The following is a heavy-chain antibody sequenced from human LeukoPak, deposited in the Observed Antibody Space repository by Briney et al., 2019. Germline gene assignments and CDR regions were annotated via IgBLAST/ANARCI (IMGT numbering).Heavy chain of an antibody. J-gene: IGHJ4*02. CDR1: GVTFSSYG. CDR3: VRDQNWAFDS. D-gene: IGHD7-27*01. Sequence: QAGGSLRLSCVASGVTFSSYGMNWVRQAPGKGLEWLSNIRDSGSEMYYAESVRGRFTISRDNAKNSLFLQMNSLRVEDTAVYYCVRDQNWAFDSWGPGTQVTVSS. V-gene: IGHV3-48*03. CDR2: IRDSGSEM.